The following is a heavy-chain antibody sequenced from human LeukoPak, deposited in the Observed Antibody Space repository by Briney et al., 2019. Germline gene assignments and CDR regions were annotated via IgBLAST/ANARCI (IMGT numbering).Heavy chain of an antibody. J-gene: IGHJ4*02. CDR1: GFTFSSYA. Sequence: PGGSLRLSCAASGFTFSSYAMSWVRQAPGKGLEWVSAISGSGGSTYYADSVKGRFTISRDNSKNTLYLQVNSLRAEDTAVYYCAKDAYYYDSSGYYAAIDYWGQGTLVTVSS. V-gene: IGHV3-23*01. CDR2: ISGSGGST. CDR3: AKDAYYYDSSGYYAAIDY. D-gene: IGHD3-22*01.